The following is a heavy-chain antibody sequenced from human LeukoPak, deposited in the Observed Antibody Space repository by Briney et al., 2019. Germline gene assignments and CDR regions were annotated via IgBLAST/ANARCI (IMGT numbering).Heavy chain of an antibody. CDR3: ARDGYGSGKGFDY. Sequence: GGSLRLSCAASGFTFSSYGMHWVRQAPGKGLEWVAFIRYDGSNKYYADSVKGRFTISRDNSKNTLYLQMNSLRAEDTAVYYCARDGYGSGKGFDYWGQGTLVTVSS. J-gene: IGHJ4*02. CDR1: GFTFSSYG. CDR2: IRYDGSNK. D-gene: IGHD3-10*01. V-gene: IGHV3-30*02.